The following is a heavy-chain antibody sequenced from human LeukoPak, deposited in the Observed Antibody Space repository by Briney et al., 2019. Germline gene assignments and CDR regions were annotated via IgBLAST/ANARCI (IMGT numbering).Heavy chain of an antibody. V-gene: IGHV1-69*06. CDR2: IIPIFGTA. Sequence: SVKVSCKASGGTFSSYAISWVRQAPGQGLEWMGGIIPIFGTANYAQKFQGRVTITADKSTSTAYMELSSLRSEDTAVYYCARHSGSYIRYFDYWGQGTLVTVSS. D-gene: IGHD1-26*01. CDR1: GGTFSSYA. J-gene: IGHJ4*02. CDR3: ARHSGSYIRYFDY.